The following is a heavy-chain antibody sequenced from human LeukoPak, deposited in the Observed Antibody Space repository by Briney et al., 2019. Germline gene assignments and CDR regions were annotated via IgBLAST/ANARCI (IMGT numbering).Heavy chain of an antibody. CDR3: ATGIEYSSSSGYYNYYYMDV. J-gene: IGHJ6*03. CDR2: ISSSSSYI. CDR1: GFTFSPYS. V-gene: IGHV3-21*01. Sequence: KPGGSLRLSCAASGFTFSPYSMNWVRQAPGKGLEWVSSISSSSSYIYYADSVKGRFAISRDNVKNSLYLQMNSLRAEDTAVYYCATGIEYSSSSGYYNYYYMDVWGIGTTVTVSS. D-gene: IGHD6-6*01.